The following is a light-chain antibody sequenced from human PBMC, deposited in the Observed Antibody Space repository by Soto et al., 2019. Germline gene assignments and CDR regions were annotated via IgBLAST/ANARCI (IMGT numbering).Light chain of an antibody. CDR3: QVWDSSSDHPV. CDR1: NIGSRS. CDR2: YDS. V-gene: IGLV3-21*01. J-gene: IGLJ2*01. Sequence: SYELTQAPSVSVAPGQTARITCGGNNIGSRSVHWYQQKPSQAPVLVISYDSDRPSGIPERFSGSNSGNTATLTISRVEAGDEADYYCQVWDSSSDHPVFGGGTKVTVL.